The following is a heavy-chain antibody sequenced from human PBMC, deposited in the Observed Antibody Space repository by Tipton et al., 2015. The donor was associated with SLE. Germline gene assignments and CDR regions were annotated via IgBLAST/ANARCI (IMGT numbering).Heavy chain of an antibody. CDR3: ARDSNNWNYGYFDS. V-gene: IGHV4-34*12. CDR1: GGSFKDYY. J-gene: IGHJ4*02. CDR2: VFRSGTS. Sequence: TLSLTCAVYGGSFKDYYYSWVRQSPGKGLEWIASVFRSGTSHYNPSLKRRVTISGDTSKNQFSLKLSSATATDTAVYYCARDSNNWNYGYFDSWGQGILVTVSS. D-gene: IGHD1-7*01.